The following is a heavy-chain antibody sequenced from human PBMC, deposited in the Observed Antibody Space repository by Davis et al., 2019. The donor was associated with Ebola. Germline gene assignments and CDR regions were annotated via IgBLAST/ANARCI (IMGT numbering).Heavy chain of an antibody. CDR1: PFSFLSYA. D-gene: IGHD3-10*01. Sequence: PGGSLRLSCAPSPFSFLSYAMSWVRQAPGKGLEWVSAISGSGGSTYYADSVKGRFTITRDNSKNTLYLQMNSLRAEDTAVYYCAKASYYYGTGRGGWGKGKVVNVSS. CDR2: ISGSGGST. J-gene: IGHJ4*02. V-gene: IGHV3-23*01. CDR3: AKASYYYGTGRGG.